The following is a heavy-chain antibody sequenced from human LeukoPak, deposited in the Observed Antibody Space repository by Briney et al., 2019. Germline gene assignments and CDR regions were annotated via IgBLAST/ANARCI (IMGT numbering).Heavy chain of an antibody. CDR2: IWYDGSNK. CDR1: GFTFSSYG. CDR3: ARDYYGSGSYYQDY. V-gene: IGHV3-33*01. Sequence: GRSLRLSCAASGFTFSSYGMHWVRQAPGKGLEWVAVIWYDGSNKYYADSVKGRFTNSRDNSKNTLYLQMNSLRAEDTAVYYCARDYYGSGSYYQDYWGQGTLVTVSS. J-gene: IGHJ4*02. D-gene: IGHD3-10*01.